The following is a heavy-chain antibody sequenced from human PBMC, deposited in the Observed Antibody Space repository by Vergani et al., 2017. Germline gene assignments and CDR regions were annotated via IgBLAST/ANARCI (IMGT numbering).Heavy chain of an antibody. D-gene: IGHD3-3*01. CDR1: GGTFSSYA. Sequence: QVQLVQSGAEVKKPGSSVKVSCKASGGTFSSYAISWVRQAPGQGLEWMGGIIPIFGTANYAQKFQSRVTITADESTSTAYMELSSLRSEDTAVYYCARGGTRFLEWPRYYYYGMDVWGQGTTVTVSS. J-gene: IGHJ6*02. CDR2: IIPIFGTA. CDR3: ARGGTRFLEWPRYYYYGMDV. V-gene: IGHV1-69*01.